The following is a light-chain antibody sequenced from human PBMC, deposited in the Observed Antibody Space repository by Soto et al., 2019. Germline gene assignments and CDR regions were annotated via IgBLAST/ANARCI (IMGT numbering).Light chain of an antibody. V-gene: IGKV4-1*01. CDR1: QSVLYSSNNKNY. Sequence: DIVMTQSPASLAVSLGERATINCKSSQSVLYSSNNKNYLAWYQQKPGQPPKLLIYWASTRESGVPDRFSGSGSGTDFTLTISSLQAEDVAVYYCQQYYSALALTFGGGTKVDIK. J-gene: IGKJ4*01. CDR2: WAS. CDR3: QQYYSALALT.